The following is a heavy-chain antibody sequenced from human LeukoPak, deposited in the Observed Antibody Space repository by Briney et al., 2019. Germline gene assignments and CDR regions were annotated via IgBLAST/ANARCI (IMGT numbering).Heavy chain of an antibody. J-gene: IGHJ4*02. Sequence: SETLSLTCAVYGGSFSGYYWSWIRQPPGKGLEWIGEINHSGSTNYNPSLKSRVTISVDTSKNQFSLKLSSVTAADTAVYYCARGQHSDWPPPYYWGQGTLVTVSS. CDR2: INHSGST. D-gene: IGHD6-19*01. V-gene: IGHV4-34*01. CDR1: GGSFSGYY. CDR3: ARGQHSDWPPPYY.